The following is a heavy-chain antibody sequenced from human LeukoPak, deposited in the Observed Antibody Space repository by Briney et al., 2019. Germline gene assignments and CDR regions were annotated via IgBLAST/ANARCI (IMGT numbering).Heavy chain of an antibody. CDR1: GFTFSSYA. CDR2: ISGNSGSDT. J-gene: IGHJ4*02. D-gene: IGHD3-10*01. CDR3: AKGSSSGRPYFYDY. V-gene: IGHV3-23*01. Sequence: GGSLRLSCAASGFTFSSYAMGWVRQAPGKGLEWFSAISGNSGSDTYYADAVKGRFTISRDNSKTTLYLEMNSLRAEDTAVYYCAKGSSSGRPYFYDYWGQGSLVAVSS.